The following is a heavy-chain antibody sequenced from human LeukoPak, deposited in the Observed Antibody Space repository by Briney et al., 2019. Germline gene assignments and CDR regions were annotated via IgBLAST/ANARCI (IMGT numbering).Heavy chain of an antibody. Sequence: GASVKVSCQASGYTFTGYYIHWVRQAPGQGLEWMGWINPNSGGTNYAQKFQGSVTLTRDTSISTAYMELTRLRSDDTAVYYCARDVGATTPYFDYWGQGTLVTVSS. CDR2: INPNSGGT. J-gene: IGHJ4*02. CDR1: GYTFTGYY. CDR3: ARDVGATTPYFDY. D-gene: IGHD1-26*01. V-gene: IGHV1-2*02.